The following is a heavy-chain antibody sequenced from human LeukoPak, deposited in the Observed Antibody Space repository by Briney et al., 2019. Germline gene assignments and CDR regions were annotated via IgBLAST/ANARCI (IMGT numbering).Heavy chain of an antibody. CDR3: ARGIYDFWSGECDY. V-gene: IGHV3-21*01. Sequence: GGSLRLSCAASGFTFSSHSMNWVRQAPGKGLEWVSSISSSSSYIYYADSVKGRFTISRDNAKNSLYLQMNSLRAEDAAVYYCARGIYDFWSGECDYWGQGTLVTVSS. J-gene: IGHJ4*02. CDR1: GFTFSSHS. CDR2: ISSSSSYI. D-gene: IGHD3-3*01.